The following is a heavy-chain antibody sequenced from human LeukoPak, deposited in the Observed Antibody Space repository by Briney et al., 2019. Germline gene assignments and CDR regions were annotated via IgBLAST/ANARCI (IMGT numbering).Heavy chain of an antibody. D-gene: IGHD3-9*01. CDR2: INHSGST. Sequence: NPSETLSLTCAVYGGSFSGYYWSWIRQPPGKGLEWIGEINHSGSTNYNPSLKSRVTISVDTSKNQFSLKLSSVTAADTAVYYCARVRVSGYIDYWGQGTLVTVSS. CDR3: ARVRVSGYIDY. V-gene: IGHV4-34*01. CDR1: GGSFSGYY. J-gene: IGHJ4*02.